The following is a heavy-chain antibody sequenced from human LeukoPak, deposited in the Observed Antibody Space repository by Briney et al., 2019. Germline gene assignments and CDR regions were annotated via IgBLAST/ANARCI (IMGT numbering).Heavy chain of an antibody. J-gene: IGHJ3*02. CDR2: IKQDGSEK. V-gene: IGHV3-7*01. D-gene: IGHD2-2*01. CDR1: GFTLSSYW. Sequence: GGSLRLSCVASGFTLSSYWMSWVRQAPRKGLEWVANIKQDGSEKNYVDSVKGRFTISRDDAKNSLFLHMSSLRAEDTAVYYCARDDPDEVVPAAIAADDAFDIWGQGTMVTVSS. CDR3: ARDDPDEVVPAAIAADDAFDI.